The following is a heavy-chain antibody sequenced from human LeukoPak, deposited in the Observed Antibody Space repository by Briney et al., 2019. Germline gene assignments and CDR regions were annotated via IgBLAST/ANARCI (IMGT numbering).Heavy chain of an antibody. Sequence: SETLSLTCAVSGGSISSGGYSWSWIRQPPGKGLEWIGYIYHSGSTYYNPSLKSRVTISVDRSKNQFSLKLSFVTAADTAVYYCARVEEYFDYWGQGTLVTVSS. CDR3: ARVEEYFDY. CDR1: GGSISSGGYS. J-gene: IGHJ4*02. CDR2: IYHSGST. V-gene: IGHV4-30-2*01.